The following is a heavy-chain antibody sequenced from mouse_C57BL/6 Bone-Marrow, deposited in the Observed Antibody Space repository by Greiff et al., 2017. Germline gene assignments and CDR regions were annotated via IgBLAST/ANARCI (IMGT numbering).Heavy chain of an antibody. V-gene: IGHV1-81*01. Sequence: QVQLQQSGAELARPGASVKLSCKASGYTFTSYGISWVKQRTGQGLEWIGEIYPRSGNTYYNEKFKGKATPTADKSSSTAYMELRSLTSEDSAVYFCARSGGLRAWFAYWGQGTLVTVSA. CDR2: IYPRSGNT. CDR3: ARSGGLRAWFAY. D-gene: IGHD2-4*01. J-gene: IGHJ3*01. CDR1: GYTFTSYG.